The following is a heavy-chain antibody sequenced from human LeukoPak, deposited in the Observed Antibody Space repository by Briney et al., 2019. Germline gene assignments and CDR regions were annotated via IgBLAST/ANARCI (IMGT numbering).Heavy chain of an antibody. V-gene: IGHV5-51*01. CDR3: ARHLARYSSSYYFDY. J-gene: IGHJ4*02. D-gene: IGHD6-6*01. CDR2: IYPGDSDT. Sequence: GESLKISCKGSGYSFTSYWICWVRQMPGKGLEWMGIIYPGDSDTRYSPSFQGQVTISADKSISTAYLQWSSLKASDTAMYYCARHLARYSSSYYFDYWGQGTLVTVSS. CDR1: GYSFTSYW.